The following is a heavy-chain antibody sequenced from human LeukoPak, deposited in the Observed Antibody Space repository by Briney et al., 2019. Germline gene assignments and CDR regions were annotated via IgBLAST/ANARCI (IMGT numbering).Heavy chain of an antibody. CDR3: ARVWRNYDILTGYYAYFDY. CDR1: GGSFSGYY. J-gene: IGHJ4*02. D-gene: IGHD3-9*01. V-gene: IGHV4-34*01. Sequence: SGTLSLTCAVYGGSFSGYYWSWIRQPPGKGLEWIGEINHSGSTNYNPSLKSRVTISVDTSKNQFSLKLSSVTAADTAVYYCARVWRNYDILTGYYAYFDYWGQGTLVTVSS. CDR2: INHSGST.